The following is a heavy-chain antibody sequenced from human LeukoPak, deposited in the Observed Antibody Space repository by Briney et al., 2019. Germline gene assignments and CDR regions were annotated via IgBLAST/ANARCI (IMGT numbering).Heavy chain of an antibody. Sequence: GGSLSLSCAASGFPFSSYWMSWVRQAPGKGREGVANKKQDGREKYYVDSVKGRFTISRDNDKNSLYLQMNSLRDEDTAVYYCARRSSKGWFDPWGQGTLVTVSS. CDR2: KKQDGREK. D-gene: IGHD2-2*01. J-gene: IGHJ5*02. CDR1: GFPFSSYW. V-gene: IGHV3-7*01. CDR3: ARRSSKGWFDP.